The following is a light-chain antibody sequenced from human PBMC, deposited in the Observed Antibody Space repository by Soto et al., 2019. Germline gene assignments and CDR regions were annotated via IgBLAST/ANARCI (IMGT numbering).Light chain of an antibody. V-gene: IGKV3-20*01. CDR1: QTVSTTY. CDR2: GAT. CDR3: QQYVASPYT. J-gene: IGKJ2*01. Sequence: EIVLTQSPGSLSVSPGARVPLSCRPSQTVSTTYLAWYQQKPGQAPRLLIHGATKRASGIPDRFIGSESGRDFSLTITEAEPEDSAVYFCQQYVASPYTFGRGTKVDIK.